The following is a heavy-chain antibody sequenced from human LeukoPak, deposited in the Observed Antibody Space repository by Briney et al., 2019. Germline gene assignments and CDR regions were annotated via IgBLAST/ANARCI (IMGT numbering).Heavy chain of an antibody. CDR2: IYTSGST. CDR3: ARERATYYDFGSGYYVTDV. Sequence: SETLSLTCTVSGGSFSIYYWTWIRQPAGKGLEWIGRIYTSGSTNYNPSLKSRVTMSVDTSKNQFSLKLSSVTAADTAVYYCARERATYYDFGSGYYVTDVWGKGTTVTVSS. J-gene: IGHJ6*04. CDR1: GGSFSIYY. V-gene: IGHV4-4*07. D-gene: IGHD3-3*01.